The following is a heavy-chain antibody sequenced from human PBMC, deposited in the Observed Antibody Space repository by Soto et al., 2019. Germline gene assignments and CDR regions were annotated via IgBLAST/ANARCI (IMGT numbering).Heavy chain of an antibody. D-gene: IGHD3-22*01. J-gene: IGHJ4*02. CDR1: GGSISSGDYY. CDR2: IYYSGST. Sequence: SETLSLTCTVSGGSISSGDYYWSWIRQPPGKGLEWIGYIYYSGSTYYNPSLKSRVTISVDTSKNQFSLKLSSVTAADTAVYYCARSYYYDSSGYYFFDYWGQGTLVTVSS. V-gene: IGHV4-30-4*01. CDR3: ARSYYYDSSGYYFFDY.